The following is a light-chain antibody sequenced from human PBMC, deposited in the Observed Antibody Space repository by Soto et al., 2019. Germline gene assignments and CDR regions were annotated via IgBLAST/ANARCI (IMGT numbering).Light chain of an antibody. V-gene: IGKV3-20*01. J-gene: IGKJ3*01. CDR2: GAS. Sequence: EIVLTQSPGTLSWSLGERATLSCRASQSVSQYLAWYQQKPGQAPRLLIYGASSRANGIPDRFSGSGSETDFTLTINGLEPEDFAVYYCQQYATSARLTFGPGTNVDI. CDR1: QSVSQY. CDR3: QQYATSARLT.